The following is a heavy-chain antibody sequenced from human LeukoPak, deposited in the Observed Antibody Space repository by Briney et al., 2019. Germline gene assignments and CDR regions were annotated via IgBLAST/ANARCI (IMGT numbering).Heavy chain of an antibody. Sequence: GGSLRLSCAASGFSFSTYAMHWVRQTAGKGLEWVSLISYDAYNKYDADSVKGRFTISRDNSRNTLYLQMNSLRAEDTAVYYCAREKRSTTMGYFDYWGQGTLVTVSS. CDR1: GFSFSTYA. J-gene: IGHJ4*02. D-gene: IGHD1-1*01. CDR2: ISYDAYNK. V-gene: IGHV3-30-3*01. CDR3: AREKRSTTMGYFDY.